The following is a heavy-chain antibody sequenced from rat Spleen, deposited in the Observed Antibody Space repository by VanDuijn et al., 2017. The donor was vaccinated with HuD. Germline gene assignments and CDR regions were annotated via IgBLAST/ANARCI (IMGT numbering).Heavy chain of an antibody. V-gene: IGHV5S13*01. Sequence: EVQLVESGGGLVQPGRSLKLSCAASGFTFSNYGMAWVRQAPKKGLEWVASTSSGGDKTYYPDSVKGRFRISRDNAKSILYLLMDSLNSEDTATYYCARRNIGTTWFGYWGQGTLVTVSS. CDR1: GFTFSNYG. D-gene: IGHD1-5*01. CDR2: TSSGGDKT. CDR3: ARRNIGTTWFGY. J-gene: IGHJ3*01.